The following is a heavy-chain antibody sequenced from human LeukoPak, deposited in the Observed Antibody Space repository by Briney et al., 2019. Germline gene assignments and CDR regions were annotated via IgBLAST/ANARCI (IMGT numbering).Heavy chain of an antibody. Sequence: GGSLRLSCAASGFTFSSYSMNWVRQAPGKGLEWVSSISSSSSYIYYADSVKGRFTISRDNAKNSLYLQMNSLRTEDTALYYCARDRAAAPWGYFDYWGQGTLVTVSS. CDR1: GFTFSSYS. D-gene: IGHD6-13*01. V-gene: IGHV3-21*01. CDR3: ARDRAAAPWGYFDY. CDR2: ISSSSSYI. J-gene: IGHJ4*02.